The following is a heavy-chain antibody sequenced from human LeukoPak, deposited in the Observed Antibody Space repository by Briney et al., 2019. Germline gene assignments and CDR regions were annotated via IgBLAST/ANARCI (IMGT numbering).Heavy chain of an antibody. D-gene: IGHD5-18*01. J-gene: IGHJ6*03. CDR1: GFTFSSYS. CDR2: ISSSSSTI. CDR3: ARDYGIYSYGFYYYYYMDV. V-gene: IGHV3-48*04. Sequence: GGSLRLSCAASGFTFSSYSMNWVRQAPGKGLEWVSYISSSSSTIYYADSVKGRFTISRDNAKNSLYLQMNSLRAEDTAVYYCARDYGIYSYGFYYYYYMDVWGKGTTVTVSS.